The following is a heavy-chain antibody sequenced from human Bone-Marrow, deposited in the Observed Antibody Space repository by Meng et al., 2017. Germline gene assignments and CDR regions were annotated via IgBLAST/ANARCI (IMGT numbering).Heavy chain of an antibody. J-gene: IGHJ6*01. CDR1: GFTFSSYA. CDR3: ARNARLRYFDWLAKRYYGMDV. CDR2: ISYDGSNK. V-gene: IGHV3-30*01. Sequence: GESLMLSCAASGFTFSSYAMHWVRQAPGQGLEWVAVISYDGSNKYYADSVKGRFTICRDNSKNTLYLQMNSLRAEYTAVYYCARNARLRYFDWLAKRYYGMDVWGKGPRSPSPQ. D-gene: IGHD3-9*01.